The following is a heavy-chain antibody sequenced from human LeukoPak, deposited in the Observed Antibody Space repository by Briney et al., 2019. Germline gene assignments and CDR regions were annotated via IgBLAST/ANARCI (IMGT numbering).Heavy chain of an antibody. CDR1: GGSISSYY. Sequence: PSETLSLTCTVSGGSISSYYWSWIRQPAGKGLEWIGRIYTSGSTNYNPSLKSRVTISVGTSENQFSLKLSSVTAADTAVYYCARHIDGYTALDYWGQGTLATVSS. CDR3: ARHIDGYTALDY. CDR2: IYTSGST. D-gene: IGHD5-24*01. V-gene: IGHV4-4*07. J-gene: IGHJ4*02.